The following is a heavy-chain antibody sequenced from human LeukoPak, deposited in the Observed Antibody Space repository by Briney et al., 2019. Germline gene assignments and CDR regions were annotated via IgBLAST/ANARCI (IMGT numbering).Heavy chain of an antibody. CDR2: IRKKGFGGTT. J-gene: IGHJ4*02. V-gene: IGHV3-49*04. D-gene: IGHD2-8*01. CDR3: TRANCVNGVCYHFDY. CDR1: GFTFCDYA. Sequence: GGSLRLSCTASGFTFCDYAMSWVRQAPGKGLEGVGFIRKKGFGGTTEYAASGKGRFTITRDESKSIAYLQMNSLKTEDTAVYYCTRANCVNGVCYHFDYWGQGTLVTVSS.